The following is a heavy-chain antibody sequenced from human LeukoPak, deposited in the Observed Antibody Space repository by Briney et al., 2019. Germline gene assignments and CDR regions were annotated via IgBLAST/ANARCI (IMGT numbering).Heavy chain of an antibody. CDR2: IYYSGST. V-gene: IGHV4-39*01. CDR3: ARIYYYDSSGPFDF. CDR1: GGSISSSSYY. Sequence: TPSETLSLTCTVSGGSISSSSYYWGWIRQPPGKGLEWIGSIYYSGSTYYNPSLKSRVTISVDTSKNQFSLKLSSVTAAGTAVYYCARIYYYDSSGPFDFWGQGTQVTVSS. J-gene: IGHJ4*02. D-gene: IGHD3-22*01.